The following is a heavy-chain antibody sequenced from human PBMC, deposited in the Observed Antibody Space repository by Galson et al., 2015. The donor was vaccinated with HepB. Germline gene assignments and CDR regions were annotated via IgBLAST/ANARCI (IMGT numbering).Heavy chain of an antibody. V-gene: IGHV3-23*01. CDR3: AKTTGRFSADFY. J-gene: IGHJ4*02. CDR1: GLTKYA. CDR2: IGGNDGTT. Sequence: SLRLSCAASGLTKYATTWVRQAPGKGLEWVSTIGGNDGTTYYADSVKGRFTISRDNSKNTLYLQMNSLRVGDTAIYYCAKTTGRFSADFYWGQGTLATVSS. D-gene: IGHD2-8*02.